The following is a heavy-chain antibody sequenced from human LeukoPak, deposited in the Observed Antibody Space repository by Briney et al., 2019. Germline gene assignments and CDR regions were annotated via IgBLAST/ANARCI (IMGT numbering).Heavy chain of an antibody. CDR3: ARESRTAYYYYGMDV. J-gene: IGHJ6*02. V-gene: IGHV3-11*04. CDR2: ISSSGSTI. CDR1: GFTFSDYY. Sequence: GGSLRLSCAASGFTFSDYYMSWIRQAPGKGLEWVSYISSSGSTIYYADSVKGRFTISRDNAKNSLYLQMNSLRAEDTAVYYCARESRTAYYYYGMDVWGQGTTVTVSS.